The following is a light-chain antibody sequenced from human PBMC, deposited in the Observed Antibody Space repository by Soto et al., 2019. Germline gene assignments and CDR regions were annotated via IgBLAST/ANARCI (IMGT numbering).Light chain of an antibody. CDR2: GNS. J-gene: IGLJ1*01. Sequence: QSVLTQPPSVSWAPGQRVTISCTGSSSNIGAGYDVRWYQQLPGTAPKPLIYGNSNRPSGVPDRFSGSKSGTSASLAITGLQAEDEADYYCQSYDSSMSGYVFGTGTKVTVL. CDR3: QSYDSSMSGYV. CDR1: SSNIGAGYD. V-gene: IGLV1-40*01.